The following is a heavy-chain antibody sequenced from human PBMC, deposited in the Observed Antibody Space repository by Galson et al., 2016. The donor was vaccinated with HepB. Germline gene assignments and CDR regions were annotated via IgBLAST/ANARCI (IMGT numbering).Heavy chain of an antibody. Sequence: YADSVKGRLTISRDNQKNTVYLQMNSVRPDDTAVYFCARDPWPAFNFDLWGQGTLVTVSS. D-gene: IGHD6-25*01. J-gene: IGHJ4*02. CDR3: ARDPWPAFNFDL. V-gene: IGHV3-30*01.